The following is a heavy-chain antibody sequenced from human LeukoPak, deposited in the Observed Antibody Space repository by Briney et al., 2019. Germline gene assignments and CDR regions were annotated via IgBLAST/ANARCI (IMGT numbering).Heavy chain of an antibody. D-gene: IGHD4-17*01. CDR2: INSDGSST. CDR1: GFTFSSYW. Sequence: GGSLRLSCAASGFTFSSYWMHWVRQAPGKGLVWVSRINSDGSSTSYADSVKGRFTISRDNAKNTLYLQMNSLRAEDTAVYYCARTSRDHYGDHVPFDYWGQGTLVTVSS. V-gene: IGHV3-74*01. CDR3: ARTSRDHYGDHVPFDY. J-gene: IGHJ4*02.